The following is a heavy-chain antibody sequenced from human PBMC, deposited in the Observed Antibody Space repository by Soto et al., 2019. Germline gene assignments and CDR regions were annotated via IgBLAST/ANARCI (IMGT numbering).Heavy chain of an antibody. D-gene: IGHD2-21*02. V-gene: IGHV4-34*01. CDR3: ARGLGVTIDY. CDR1: GGSFSGYY. CDR2: INHSGST. Sequence: LSLTCAVYGGSFSGYYWSWIRQPPGKGLEWIGEINHSGSTNYNPSLKSRVTISVDTSKNQFSLKLSSVTAADTAVYYCARGLGVTIDYWGQGTLVTVSS. J-gene: IGHJ4*02.